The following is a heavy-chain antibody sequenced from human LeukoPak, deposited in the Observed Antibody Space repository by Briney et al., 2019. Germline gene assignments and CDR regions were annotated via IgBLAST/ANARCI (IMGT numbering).Heavy chain of an antibody. CDR3: AREVNGYNTQSWFDP. CDR2: IIPIFGTA. D-gene: IGHD5-24*01. CDR1: GGTFSSYA. V-gene: IGHV1-69*13. J-gene: IGHJ5*02. Sequence: SVNVSCKASGGTFSSYAISWVRQAPGQGLEWMGGIIPIFGTANYAQKFQGRVTITADESTSTAYMELSSLRSEDTAVYYCAREVNGYNTQSWFDPWGQGTLVTVSS.